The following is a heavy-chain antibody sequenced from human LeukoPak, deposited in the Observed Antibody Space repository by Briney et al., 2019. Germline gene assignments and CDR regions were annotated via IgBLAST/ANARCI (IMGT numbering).Heavy chain of an antibody. V-gene: IGHV1-2*02. CDR1: GYTFTGYY. J-gene: IGHJ4*02. Sequence: ASVKVSCKTSGYTFTGYYIHWVRQAPGQGLEWMGWIDPNSGGSNSAQKFQGRVTMTRDTSISTAYMELSRLRSDDTAVYYCARGLGSSSVTYFDYWGQGTLVTVSS. D-gene: IGHD6-6*01. CDR3: ARGLGSSSVTYFDY. CDR2: IDPNSGGS.